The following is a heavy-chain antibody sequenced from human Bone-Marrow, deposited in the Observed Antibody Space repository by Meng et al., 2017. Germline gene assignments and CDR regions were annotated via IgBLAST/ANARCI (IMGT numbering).Heavy chain of an antibody. CDR1: GGTFSSYA. D-gene: IGHD4-17*01. CDR2: IIPIFGTA. Sequence: GQLVQSWAGVKKPGSSVKVSWKASGGTFSSYAISWVRQAPGQGLEWMGGIIPIFGTANYAQKFQGRVTITADKSTSTAYMELSSLRSEDTAVYYCARGGSPGYGDYDYWGQGTLVTVSS. V-gene: IGHV1-69*06. CDR3: ARGGSPGYGDYDY. J-gene: IGHJ4*02.